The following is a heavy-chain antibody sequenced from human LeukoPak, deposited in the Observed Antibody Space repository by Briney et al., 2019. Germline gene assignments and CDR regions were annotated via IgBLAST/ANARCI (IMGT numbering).Heavy chain of an antibody. CDR2: IKQDGSEK. V-gene: IGHV3-7*01. Sequence: GGSLRLSCAVSGFTFSSYWMNWVRQAPGKGLEWVANIKQDGSEKNYVDSVKGRIAISRDNAKSSLFLQMNDLRAEDTAVYYCAKGGRGNGEVYWGQGTLVTVSS. CDR1: GFTFSSYW. D-gene: IGHD2-8*01. J-gene: IGHJ4*02. CDR3: AKGGRGNGEVY.